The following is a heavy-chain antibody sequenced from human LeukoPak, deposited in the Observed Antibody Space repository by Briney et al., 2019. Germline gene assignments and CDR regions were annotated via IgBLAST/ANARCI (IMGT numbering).Heavy chain of an antibody. CDR2: INTYNGDT. Sequence: ASVKVSCKTSVYTFNDYAISWLRQAPGQGLEWMGWINTYNGDTIYAQKFQGRVTLTTDTSTATASLELRSLRSDDTGFYYCARDSAILGIFFDYWGQGTLVTVSS. CDR1: VYTFNDYA. CDR3: ARDSAILGIFFDY. V-gene: IGHV1-18*01. J-gene: IGHJ4*02. D-gene: IGHD1-26*01.